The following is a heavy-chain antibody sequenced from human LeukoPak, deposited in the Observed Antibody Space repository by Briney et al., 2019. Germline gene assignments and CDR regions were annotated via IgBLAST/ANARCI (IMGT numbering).Heavy chain of an antibody. Sequence: SETLSLACTVSGGSISSYYWDWIRQPPGKGLEWIGYIYYSGSTNYNPSLKSRVTISVDTSKNQFSLKLSSVTAADTAVYYCARDYYDSSAAQRDAFDIWGQGTMVTVSS. CDR2: IYYSGST. CDR1: GGSISSYY. V-gene: IGHV4-59*01. J-gene: IGHJ3*02. D-gene: IGHD3-22*01. CDR3: ARDYYDSSAAQRDAFDI.